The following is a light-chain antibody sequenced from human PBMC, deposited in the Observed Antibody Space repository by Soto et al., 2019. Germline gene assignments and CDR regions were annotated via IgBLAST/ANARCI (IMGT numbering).Light chain of an antibody. Sequence: DIQMTQSPSTLSASVGDGVTITCRASQNIGSWLAWYQQKPREAPKLLISKATNLQSGVPSRFSGSGSGTDFSLTISSLQPVDSATYFCQQYNDFQYSFGPGTKLDI. V-gene: IGKV1-5*03. J-gene: IGKJ2*01. CDR3: QQYNDFQYS. CDR1: QNIGSW. CDR2: KAT.